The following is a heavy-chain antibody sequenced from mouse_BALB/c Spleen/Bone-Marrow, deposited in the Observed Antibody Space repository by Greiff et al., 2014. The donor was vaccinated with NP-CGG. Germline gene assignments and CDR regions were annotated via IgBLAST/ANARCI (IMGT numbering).Heavy chain of an antibody. Sequence: QVQLQQSGAGLVRPGTSVKASCTASGFAFTNYFIEWVKQTPEKGLEWIGVLNTGSGDTNYIKKCKGKATLTADKSSSTAYMQLSSLTSDDYAVYFCARDFNGFPYWGQGTLVTVSA. V-gene: IGHV1-54*01. CDR1: GFAFTNYF. J-gene: IGHJ3*01. CDR3: ARDFNGFPY. CDR2: LNTGSGDT.